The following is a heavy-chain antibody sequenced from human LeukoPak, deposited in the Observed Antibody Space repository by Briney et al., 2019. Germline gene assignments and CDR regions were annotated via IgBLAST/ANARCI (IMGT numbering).Heavy chain of an antibody. CDR3: ASETVLSSAGVPNWFDP. CDR2: FNHSGST. V-gene: IGHV4-34*01. J-gene: IGHJ5*02. D-gene: IGHD6-19*01. CDR1: GGSFSGYY. Sequence: SETLSLTCAVYGGSFSGYYWSWIRQPPGKGLEWIGEFNHSGSTNYNPSLKSRVTISVDTSKNQFSLKLSSVTAADTVVYYCASETVLSSAGVPNWFDPWGQGTLVTVSS.